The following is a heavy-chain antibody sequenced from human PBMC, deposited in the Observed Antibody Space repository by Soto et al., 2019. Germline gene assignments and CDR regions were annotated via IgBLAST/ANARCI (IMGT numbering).Heavy chain of an antibody. CDR2: INHSGST. V-gene: IGHV4-34*01. J-gene: IGHJ4*02. CDR3: ARGDTVTMVVADY. CDR1: GGSFSDYY. D-gene: IGHD4-17*01. Sequence: QVQLQQWGAGLLKPSETLSLTCAVYGGSFSDYYWSWIRQPPGKGLEWIGEINHSGSTNYNPSLKSRVTISVDTSKNQFSLKLSSVTAADTAVYYCARGDTVTMVVADYWGQGTLVTVSS.